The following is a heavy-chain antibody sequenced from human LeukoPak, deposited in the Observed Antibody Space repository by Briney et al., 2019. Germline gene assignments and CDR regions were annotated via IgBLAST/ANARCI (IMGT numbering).Heavy chain of an antibody. V-gene: IGHV1-69*13. CDR1: GGTFSSYA. J-gene: IGHJ5*02. Sequence: SVKVSCKASGGTFSSYAISWVRQAPGQGLKWMGGIIPIFGTANYAQKFQGRVTITADESTSTAYMELSSLRSEDTAVYYCASTHSPRYCSSTSCSGSWFDPWGQGTLVTVSS. CDR3: ASTHSPRYCSSTSCSGSWFDP. CDR2: IIPIFGTA. D-gene: IGHD2-2*01.